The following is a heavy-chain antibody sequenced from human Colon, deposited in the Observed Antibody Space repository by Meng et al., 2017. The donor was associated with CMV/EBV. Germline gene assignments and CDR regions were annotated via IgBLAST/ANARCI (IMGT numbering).Heavy chain of an antibody. J-gene: IGHJ5*02. CDR2: IYYSEGT. V-gene: IGHV4-39*07. D-gene: IGHD2-2*02. CDR1: GASITSSRYY. CDR3: ARGFCSSNSCYTGDDWFDP. Sequence: SETLSLTCTVSGASITSSRYYWAWIRQPPGKGLEWIATIYYSEGTYYNPSLKSRVTLSLDTSKNQVSLKLSSVTAADTAEYYCARGFCSSNSCYTGDDWFDPWGQGTQVTVSS.